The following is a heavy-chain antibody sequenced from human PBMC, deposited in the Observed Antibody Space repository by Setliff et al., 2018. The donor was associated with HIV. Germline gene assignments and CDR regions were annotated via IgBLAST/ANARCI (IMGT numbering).Heavy chain of an antibody. CDR3: ARGSSYGNRFAFDI. CDR1: GFSFSSYE. J-gene: IGHJ3*02. V-gene: IGHV3-48*03. Sequence: GGSLRLSCTASGFSFSSYEMNWVRQAPGKGLECVSHISSSGTTIYYADSVKGRFTISRDNARNSSSLQMNSLRVEDSALYYCARGSSYGNRFAFDIWGQGTVVTVS. CDR2: ISSSGTTI. D-gene: IGHD5-18*01.